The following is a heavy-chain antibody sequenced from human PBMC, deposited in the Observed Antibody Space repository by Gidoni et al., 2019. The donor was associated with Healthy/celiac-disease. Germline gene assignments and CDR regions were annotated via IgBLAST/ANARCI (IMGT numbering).Heavy chain of an antibody. CDR2: IKSKTDGGTT. CDR3: TTESYYYDSSGYSDWIEIDY. D-gene: IGHD3-22*01. CDR1: GFTFSNAW. Sequence: EVQLVESGGGLVKPGGSLRLSCAASGFTFSNAWMNWVRQAPGKGLEWVGRIKSKTDGGTTDYAAPVKGRFTISRDDSKNTLYLQMNSLKTEDTAVYYCTTESYYYDSSGYSDWIEIDYWGQGTLVTVSS. V-gene: IGHV3-15*07. J-gene: IGHJ4*02.